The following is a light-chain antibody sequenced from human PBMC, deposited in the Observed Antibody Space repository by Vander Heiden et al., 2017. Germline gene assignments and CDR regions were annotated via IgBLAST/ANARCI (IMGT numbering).Light chain of an antibody. J-gene: IGKJ2*01. Sequence: DIQMTHSPFTLSAPVGDRVTITCRASQSISSWLAWYQQKPGKAPKLLIYKASSVESGVPARVSGGGSGTEFTLTISSLQPDDFANYCCQQYNSYLYTFGQGTKLEIK. CDR1: QSISSW. CDR2: KAS. V-gene: IGKV1-5*03. CDR3: QQYNSYLYT.